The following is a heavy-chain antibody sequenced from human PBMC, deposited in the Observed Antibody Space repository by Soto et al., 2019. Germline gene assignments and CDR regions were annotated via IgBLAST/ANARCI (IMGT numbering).Heavy chain of an antibody. D-gene: IGHD2-2*01. CDR1: GYTFTSYG. J-gene: IGHJ6*02. CDR3: ARVDIVVVPAAIIYYYYGMDV. CDR2: ISAYNGNT. V-gene: IGHV1-18*01. Sequence: QVQLVQSGAEVKKPGASVKVSCKASGYTFTSYGISWVRQAPGQGLEWMGWISAYNGNTNYAQKLQGRVTMTTDTSTSTAYMELRSLRSDDTAVYYCARVDIVVVPAAIIYYYYGMDVWGQGTTVTVSS.